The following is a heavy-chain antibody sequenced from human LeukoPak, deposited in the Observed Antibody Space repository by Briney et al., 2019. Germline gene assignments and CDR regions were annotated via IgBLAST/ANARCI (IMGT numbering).Heavy chain of an antibody. CDR3: ARSYSSSWYRVKDY. D-gene: IGHD6-13*01. CDR2: IYTSGST. J-gene: IGHJ4*02. CDR1: GGSISSSSYY. V-gene: IGHV4-39*07. Sequence: SETLSLTCTVSGGSISSSSYYWGWIRQPPGKGLEWIGRIYTSGSTNYNPSLKSRVTMSVDTSKNQFSLKLSSVTAADTAVYYCARSYSSSWYRVKDYWGQGTLVTVSS.